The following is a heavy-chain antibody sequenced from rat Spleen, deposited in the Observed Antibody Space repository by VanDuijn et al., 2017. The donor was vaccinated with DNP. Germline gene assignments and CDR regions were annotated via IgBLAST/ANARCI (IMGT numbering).Heavy chain of an antibody. CDR2: IGSDGYAP. J-gene: IGHJ2*01. D-gene: IGHD4-3*01. CDR3: IRWNSGHFDF. Sequence: EVQLVESGGGLVQPGRSLRLSCAASGFTFSDYYMAWVRQAPTKGLEWVAYIGSDGYAPYYGDSVKGRFTISRDNAKSTLYLQMNSLRSEDMATYYCIRWNSGHFDFWGQGVMVTVSS. V-gene: IGHV5-22*01. CDR1: GFTFSDYY.